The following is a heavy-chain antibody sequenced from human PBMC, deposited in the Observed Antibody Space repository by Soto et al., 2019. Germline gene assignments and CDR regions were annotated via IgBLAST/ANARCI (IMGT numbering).Heavy chain of an antibody. D-gene: IGHD3-3*01. J-gene: IGHJ6*02. Sequence: GSLRLSCAASGFTFSSYSMNWVRQAPGKGLEWVSYISSSSSTIYYADSVKGRFTISRDNAKNSLYLQMNSLRDEDTAVYYCARDLYYDFWSGYFYGMDVWGQGTTVTVSS. CDR1: GFTFSSYS. V-gene: IGHV3-48*02. CDR3: ARDLYYDFWSGYFYGMDV. CDR2: ISSSSSTI.